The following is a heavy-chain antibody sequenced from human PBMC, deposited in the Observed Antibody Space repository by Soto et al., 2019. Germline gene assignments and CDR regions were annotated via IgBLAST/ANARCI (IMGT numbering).Heavy chain of an antibody. CDR3: ASHGYGSGWWKFDP. CDR1: GFTFSSYA. CDR2: ISGSGGST. V-gene: IGHV3-23*01. J-gene: IGHJ5*02. D-gene: IGHD6-19*01. Sequence: EVQLLESGGGLVQPGGSLRLSCAASGFTFSSYAMSWVRQAPGKGLEWVSAISGSGGSTYYADSVKGRFTISRDNSKNTLYLQMNSLRAEDTAVYYRASHGYGSGWWKFDPWGQGTLVTVSS.